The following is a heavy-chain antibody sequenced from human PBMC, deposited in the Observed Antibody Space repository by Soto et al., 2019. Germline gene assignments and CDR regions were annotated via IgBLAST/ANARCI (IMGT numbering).Heavy chain of an antibody. CDR2: LNSDGSAT. Sequence: EVQLVESGGGLVQPGESLRLSCAASGFTFSSYWMHWVREAPGKGMVWVSRLNSDGSATTYADSVKGRVTISRDNVKNTMYLQMNSLRAEDTAVSFCARDTQLSRLDSWGQGTLVTVSS. J-gene: IGHJ4*02. CDR3: ARDTQLSRLDS. D-gene: IGHD3-16*02. CDR1: GFTFSSYW. V-gene: IGHV3-74*01.